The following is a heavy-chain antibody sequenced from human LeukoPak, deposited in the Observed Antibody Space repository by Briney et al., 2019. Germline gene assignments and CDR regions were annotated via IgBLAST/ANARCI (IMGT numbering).Heavy chain of an antibody. J-gene: IGHJ6*03. V-gene: IGHV1-69*13. CDR2: IIPIFGTA. CDR1: GGTFSSYA. CDR3: ARAQQLVSYYYYMDV. D-gene: IGHD6-13*01. Sequence: RASVKVSCKASGGTFSSYAISWVRQAPGQGLEWMGGIIPIFGTANYAQKFQGRVTITADESTSTAYMELSSLRSEDTAVYYCARAQQLVSYYYYMDVWGKGTTVTVSS.